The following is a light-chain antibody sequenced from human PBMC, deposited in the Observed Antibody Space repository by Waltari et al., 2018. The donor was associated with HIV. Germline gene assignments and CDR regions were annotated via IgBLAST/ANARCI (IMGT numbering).Light chain of an antibody. Sequence: QSALTQPPSASGSPGQSVTLSCTGTSNNIGGYESVSWYLFRPGKVPTLLIYEVTKRPSGVPDRFSGSKSGNTASLTVSGLQAEDEGDYHCSSYAGSDTYVVFGGGTTLTVL. CDR1: SNNIGGYES. CDR3: SSYAGSDTYVV. V-gene: IGLV2-8*01. J-gene: IGLJ2*01. CDR2: EVT.